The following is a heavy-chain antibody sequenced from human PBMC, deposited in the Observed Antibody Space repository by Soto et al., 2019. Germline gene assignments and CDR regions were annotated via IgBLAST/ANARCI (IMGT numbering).Heavy chain of an antibody. CDR2: IIPALGSP. CDR3: ATFSPPIRAVGSHNYYYMDV. Sequence: ASVKVSCKASGGTFNNYTINWVRQAPGQGLEWVGRIIPALGSPNYAQKFWGRITITADKSTNTASMELRSLRFEDTAVYYCATFSPPIRAVGSHNYYYMDVWGKGTTVTVSS. V-gene: IGHV1-69*08. CDR1: GGTFNNYT. J-gene: IGHJ6*03. D-gene: IGHD3-10*01.